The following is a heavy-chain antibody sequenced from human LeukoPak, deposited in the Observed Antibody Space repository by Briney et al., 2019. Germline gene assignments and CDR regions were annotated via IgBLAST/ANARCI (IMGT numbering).Heavy chain of an antibody. V-gene: IGHV5-51*01. Sequence: GESLKISRKGSGYNFGASWIGWERQMPGKGPEWMGIIYPGDSDTRYSPSLQGQVTISADKSSNTAYLQWSSLKAWHTAMYYCARLTGEGVGHVFDYWGQGTLVTVSS. D-gene: IGHD7-27*01. J-gene: IGHJ4*02. CDR1: GYNFGASW. CDR2: IYPGDSDT. CDR3: ARLTGEGVGHVFDY.